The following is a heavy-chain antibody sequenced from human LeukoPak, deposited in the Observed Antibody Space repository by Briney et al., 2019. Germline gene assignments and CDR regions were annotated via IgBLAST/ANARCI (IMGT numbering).Heavy chain of an antibody. J-gene: IGHJ4*02. CDR3: ARDLLTYSSSWDY. CDR2: ISSSSSYI. CDR1: RFTFSSYS. V-gene: IGHV3-21*01. Sequence: GGSLRLSCAASRFTFSSYSMNWVRQAPGKGLEWVSSISSSSSYIYYADSVKGRFTISRDNAKNSLYLQMNSLRAEDTAVYYCARDLLTYSSSWDYWGQGTLVTVSS. D-gene: IGHD6-13*01.